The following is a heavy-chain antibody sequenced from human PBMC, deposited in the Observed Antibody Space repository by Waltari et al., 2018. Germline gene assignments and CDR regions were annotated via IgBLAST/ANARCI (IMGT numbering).Heavy chain of an antibody. CDR1: GFAFVNPA. CDR3: AKGSGMDV. V-gene: IGHV3-23*01. CDR2: MTGTGGGPLYANSP. Sequence: EVQVLESGGDLVQPGGSLRLSCVAAGFAFVNPALSWVRQTPGKGLAGVSTMTGTGGGPLYANSPYYADSVKGRFTISRDNSKNTIYLQMSSLNAEDTAIYYCAKGSGMDVWGQGTTVTVSS. J-gene: IGHJ6*02.